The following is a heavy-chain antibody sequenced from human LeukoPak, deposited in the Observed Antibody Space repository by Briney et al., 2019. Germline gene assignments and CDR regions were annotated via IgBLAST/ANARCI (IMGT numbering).Heavy chain of an antibody. CDR3: ARSLSPNYYGSGSYDY. CDR1: AFTFSSYA. J-gene: IGHJ4*02. D-gene: IGHD3-10*01. V-gene: IGHV4-34*01. CDR2: INHSGST. Sequence: GSLRLSCAASAFTFSSYAMSWVRQPPGKGLEWIGEINHSGSTNYNPSLKSRVTISVDTSKNQFSLKLSSVTAADTAVYYCARSLSPNYYGSGSYDYWGQGTLVTVSS.